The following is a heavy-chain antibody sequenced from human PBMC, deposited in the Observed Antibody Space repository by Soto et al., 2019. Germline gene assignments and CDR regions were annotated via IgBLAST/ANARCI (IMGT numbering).Heavy chain of an antibody. V-gene: IGHV4-34*01. CDR3: ARLRYYYDSSGYYQFDY. D-gene: IGHD3-22*01. Sequence: PSETLSLTCAVYGGSFSGYYWSWIRQPPGKGLEWIGEINHSGSTNYNPSLKSRVTISVDTSKNQFSLKLSSVTAADTAVYYCARLRYYYDSSGYYQFDYWGQGTLVTVSS. CDR1: GGSFSGYY. CDR2: INHSGST. J-gene: IGHJ4*02.